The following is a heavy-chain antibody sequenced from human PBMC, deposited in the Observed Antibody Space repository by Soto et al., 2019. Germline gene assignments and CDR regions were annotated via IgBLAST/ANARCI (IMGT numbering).Heavy chain of an antibody. CDR1: SASISSTNYT. Sequence: QLQLQESGPGLVKPSESLSLTCTVSSASISSTNYTWGWIRQPPGKGLAWIGNIYYSGSTYYNPSLNSQVPVSVDAAKNPFTLKVTSVSAADTAVYYCARLHGYCISSSCHGHYAMDVWGQGTTVTVSS. J-gene: IGHJ6*02. CDR3: ARLHGYCISSSCHGHYAMDV. CDR2: IYYSGST. D-gene: IGHD2-2*01. V-gene: IGHV4-39*01.